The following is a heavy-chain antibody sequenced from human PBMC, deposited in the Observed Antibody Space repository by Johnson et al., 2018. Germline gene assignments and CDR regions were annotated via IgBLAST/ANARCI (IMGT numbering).Heavy chain of an antibody. CDR1: GFTFSTYG. CDR2: MSYDGSNK. Sequence: VQLLESGGGVVQPGRSLRLSCAASGFTFSTYGMHWVRQAPGKGLEWVAVMSYDGSNKYCADSVKGRFTISRDNSKNTLYLQMNSLRTEDTAVYYCARAARGDVWGQGTTVTVSS. J-gene: IGHJ6*02. CDR3: ARAARGDV. V-gene: IGHV3-30*03.